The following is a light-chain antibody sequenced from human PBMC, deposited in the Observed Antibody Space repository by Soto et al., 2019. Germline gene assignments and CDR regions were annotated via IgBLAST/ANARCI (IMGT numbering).Light chain of an antibody. Sequence: EILMTQSPATLSLSPGERATIYCRASQSVSSKLAWYQQRRGQAPRLLIYGASSRATGIPARFSGSGSGTEFTLTISSLQSEDFAVYYCQQYDSWPPFTFGGGTKVEIK. J-gene: IGKJ4*01. V-gene: IGKV3-15*01. CDR1: QSVSSK. CDR3: QQYDSWPPFT. CDR2: GAS.